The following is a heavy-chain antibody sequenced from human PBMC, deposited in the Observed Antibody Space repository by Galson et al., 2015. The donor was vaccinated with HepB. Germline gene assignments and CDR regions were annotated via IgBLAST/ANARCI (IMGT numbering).Heavy chain of an antibody. J-gene: IGHJ4*02. CDR3: TRDGVGGTDY. V-gene: IGHV3-66*01. CDR1: GFPVSTND. D-gene: IGHD1-26*01. Sequence: LRLSCAASGFPVSTNDMSWVRQAPGKGLEWVSVIYSGGSTYYADSVKGRFTISRDNSKNTLYLQMNSLRADDTAVYHCTRDGVGGTDYWGQGSLVTVSS. CDR2: IYSGGST.